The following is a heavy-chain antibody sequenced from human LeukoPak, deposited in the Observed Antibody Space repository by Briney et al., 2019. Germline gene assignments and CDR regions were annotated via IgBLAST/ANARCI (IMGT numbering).Heavy chain of an antibody. CDR2: IYYSGST. CDR1: GGSISSAGYY. CDR3: ARDRSAGGTPYYDSSGYSYFDD. J-gene: IGHJ4*02. V-gene: IGHV4-31*03. D-gene: IGHD3-22*01. Sequence: PSQTLSLTCTVSGGSISSAGYYWSWIRQHPGKGLEWIGYIYYSGSTYYNPSLKSRVTISVDTSKNQFSLKLSSVTAADTAVYYCARDRSAGGTPYYDSSGYSYFDDWGQGTLVTVSS.